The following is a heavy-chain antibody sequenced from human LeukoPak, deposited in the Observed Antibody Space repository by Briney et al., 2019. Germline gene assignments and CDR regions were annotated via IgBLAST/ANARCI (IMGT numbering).Heavy chain of an antibody. CDR1: GYTFTGYY. D-gene: IGHD1-7*01. J-gene: IGHJ4*02. V-gene: IGHV1-2*02. CDR3: ARSNWNYDLPGYYFDY. CDR2: INPNSGGT. Sequence: RASVKVSCKASGYTFTGYYMHWVRQAPGQGLEWMGWINPNSGGTNYAQKFQGRVTMTRDTSISTAYMELSRLRSDDTAVYYCARSNWNYDLPGYYFDYWGQGTLVTVSS.